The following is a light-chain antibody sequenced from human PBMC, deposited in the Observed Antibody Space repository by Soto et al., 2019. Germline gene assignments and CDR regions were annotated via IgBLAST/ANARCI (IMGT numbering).Light chain of an antibody. J-gene: IGLJ2*01. CDR1: DSDVGGYNY. Sequence: QSALTHPASVSGSPGQSITISCTGPDSDVGGYNYVSWHQQHPGKAPKLIIYGVTNRTSGVSNRFSGSKSGNTASLTISGLQAEDEADYYCSSYTARSTYVVLAGGTKLTVL. V-gene: IGLV2-14*01. CDR2: GVT. CDR3: SSYTARSTYVV.